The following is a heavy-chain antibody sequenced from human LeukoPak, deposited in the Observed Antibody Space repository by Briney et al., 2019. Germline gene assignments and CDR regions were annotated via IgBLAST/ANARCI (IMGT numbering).Heavy chain of an antibody. CDR1: GFTFSGYS. Sequence: GGSLRLSCAASGFTFSGYSMDWVRQAPGKGLEWVSSIDYSSTYIYYADSVKGRFTISRDNAKNSLYLQMNSLRGEDTAVYYCARELGYTYGYLDVWGQGTMVTASS. D-gene: IGHD5-18*01. V-gene: IGHV3-21*01. CDR3: ARELGYTYGYLDV. CDR2: IDYSSTYI. J-gene: IGHJ3*01.